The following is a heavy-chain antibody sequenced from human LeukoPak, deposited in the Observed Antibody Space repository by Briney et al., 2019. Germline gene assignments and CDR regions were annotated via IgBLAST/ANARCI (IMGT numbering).Heavy chain of an antibody. V-gene: IGHV1-24*01. J-gene: IGHJ4*02. D-gene: IGHD4-11*01. CDR2: FDPEDGET. CDR1: GYTLTELS. CDR3: ASLLTTLDY. Sequence: ASVKVSCKVSGYTLTELSMHWVRQAPGKGLEWMGGFDPEDGETIYAQKFQGRVTITADESTSTAYMELSSLRSEDTAVYYCASLLTTLDYWGQGTLVTVSS.